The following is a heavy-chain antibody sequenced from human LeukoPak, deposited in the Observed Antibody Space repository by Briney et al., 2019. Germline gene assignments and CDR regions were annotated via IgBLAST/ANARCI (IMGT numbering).Heavy chain of an antibody. CDR2: IDWDDDK. D-gene: IGHD1-7*01. Sequence: SGPALVKPTQTLTLTCTFSGFSLSSRGMCVSWIRQPPGKALEWLARIDWDDDKYYSTSLKTRLTISKDTSKNQVVFTMTNMDSVDTATYYCARSTHWYYDAFDIWGQGTIVTVSS. J-gene: IGHJ3*02. CDR1: GFSLSSRGMC. CDR3: ARSTHWYYDAFDI. V-gene: IGHV2-70*11.